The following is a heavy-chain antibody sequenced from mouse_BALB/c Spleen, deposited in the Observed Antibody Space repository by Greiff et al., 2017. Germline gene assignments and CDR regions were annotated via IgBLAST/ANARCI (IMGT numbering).Heavy chain of an antibody. CDR3: ARSDYYGSSYNY. J-gene: IGHJ2*01. V-gene: IGHV5-17*02. CDR2: ISSGSSTI. CDR1: GFTFSSFG. D-gene: IGHD1-1*01. Sequence: EVKVEESGGGLVQPGGSRKLSCAASGFTFSSFGMHWVRQAPEKGLEWVAYISSGSSTIYYADTVKGRFTISRDNPKNTLFLQMTSLRSEDTAMYYCARSDYYGSSYNYWGQGTTLTVSS.